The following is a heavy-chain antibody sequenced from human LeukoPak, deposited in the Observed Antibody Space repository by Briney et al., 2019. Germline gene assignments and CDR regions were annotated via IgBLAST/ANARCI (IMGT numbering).Heavy chain of an antibody. CDR1: GYTFTSYG. Sequence: GASVTVTCKASGYTFTSYGISWVRPPPAQGLEWMGWISAYNGNTNYAQKLQGRVTMTTDTSTSTAYMELRSLRSDDTAVYYCASGGSSGPIVYWGQGTLVTVSS. D-gene: IGHD6-19*01. J-gene: IGHJ4*02. CDR2: ISAYNGNT. V-gene: IGHV1-18*01. CDR3: ASGGSSGPIVY.